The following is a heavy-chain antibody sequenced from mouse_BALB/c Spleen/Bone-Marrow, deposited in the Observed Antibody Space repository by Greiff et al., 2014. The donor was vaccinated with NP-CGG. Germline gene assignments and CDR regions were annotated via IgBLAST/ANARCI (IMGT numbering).Heavy chain of an antibody. J-gene: IGHJ1*01. CDR3: TRSNYGYWYFDV. CDR1: GYTFTPYY. CDR2: INLSNGGT. V-gene: IGHV1S81*02. D-gene: IGHD1-1*01. Sequence: QVQLKQSGAELVKPGASVKLSCKASGYTFTPYYMYWIKQRPGQGLEWIGEINLSNGGTHFNEKFKSKATLTVDKSSSTAYMQLSSLTSEDSAVYYCTRSNYGYWYFDVWGAGTTVTVSS.